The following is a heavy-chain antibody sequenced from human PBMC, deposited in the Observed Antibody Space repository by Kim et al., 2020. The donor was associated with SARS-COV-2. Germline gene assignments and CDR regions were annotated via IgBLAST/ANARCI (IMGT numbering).Heavy chain of an antibody. J-gene: IGHJ6*02. V-gene: IGHV3-74*01. CDR3: AREDVDTTLVHGYYYYGMDV. Sequence: GGSLRLSCAASGFTLSYYWMHWVRQAPGKGLVWVSRINSDGTSIRYADSVKGRFTISRDNAKNMLYLQMNSLRAEDTAVYYCAREDVDTTLVHGYYYYGMDVWGQGTTVTVSS. CDR2: INSDGTSI. CDR1: GFTLSYYW. D-gene: IGHD5-18*01.